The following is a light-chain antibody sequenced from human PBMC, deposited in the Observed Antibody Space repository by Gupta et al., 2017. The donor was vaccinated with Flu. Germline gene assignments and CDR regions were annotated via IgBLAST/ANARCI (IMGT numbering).Light chain of an antibody. J-gene: IGKJ1*01. CDR2: KFT. CDR3: MQDKQSPWT. V-gene: IGKV2-30*01. CDR1: QSLVYSDGNTY. Sequence: DDVMTKSPLHLPVTVAQQDAISCRSSQSLVYSDGNTYLNWFQQKPGQSTRRLIYKFTNRDSGVPDRFSGSGSGSDFTLKISRVEAEDVGVYYCMQDKQSPWTFGQGTKVEIK.